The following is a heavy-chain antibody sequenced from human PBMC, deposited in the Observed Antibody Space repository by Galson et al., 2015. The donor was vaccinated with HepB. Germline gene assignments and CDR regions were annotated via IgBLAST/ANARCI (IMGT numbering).Heavy chain of an antibody. D-gene: IGHD3-22*01. CDR2: TYYRSKWYN. CDR1: GDSVSSSTAA. CDR3: ARDSFYDNTGYPVPRNFGVDV. Sequence: CAISGDSVSSSTAAWNWIRRSPSRGLEWLGRTYYRSKWYNGYAVSVKSRITINPDTSKNQFSLQLSSVTPDDTAVYYCARDSFYDNTGYPVPRNFGVDVWGQGTTVTVSS. V-gene: IGHV6-1*01. J-gene: IGHJ6*02.